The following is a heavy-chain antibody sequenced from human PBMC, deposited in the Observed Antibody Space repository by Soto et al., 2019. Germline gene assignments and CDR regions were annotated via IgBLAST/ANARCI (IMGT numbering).Heavy chain of an antibody. Sequence: SGPTLVNPTQTLTLTCTFSGFSLSTSGMCVSWIRQPPGKALEWLALIDWDDDKYYSTSLKTRLTISKDTSKNQVVLTMTNMDPVDTATYYCARTAGYYDILTGYYDYWGQGTLVTVSS. D-gene: IGHD3-9*01. CDR3: ARTAGYYDILTGYYDY. CDR1: GFSLSTSGMC. V-gene: IGHV2-70*01. CDR2: IDWDDDK. J-gene: IGHJ4*02.